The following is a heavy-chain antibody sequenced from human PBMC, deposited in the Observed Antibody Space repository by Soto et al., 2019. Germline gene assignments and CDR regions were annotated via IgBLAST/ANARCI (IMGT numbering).Heavy chain of an antibody. V-gene: IGHV4-59*01. CDR1: GGSISIYY. D-gene: IGHD4-17*01. J-gene: IGHJ4*02. CDR2: IYYSGST. CDR3: ARERVWTTVTTGVTRLFDY. Sequence: PSETLCLTCTFSGGSISIYYWSWIRQRPGKGLEWIGYIYYSGSTNYNPSLRSRVTISVDTSKNQFSLKLSSVTAADTAVYYCARERVWTTVTTGVTRLFDYWGQGTLVTVSS.